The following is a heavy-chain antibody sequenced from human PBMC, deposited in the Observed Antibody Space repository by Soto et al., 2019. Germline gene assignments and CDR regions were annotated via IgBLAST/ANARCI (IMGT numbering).Heavy chain of an antibody. Sequence: GASVKVSCKASGYTFTSYDINWVRKATGQGLEWMGWMNPNSGNTGYAQKFQGRVTMTRNTSISTAYMELSSLRSEDTAVYYCAVGFYDILTGYYWRDYYYYMDVWGKGTTVTVSS. CDR3: AVGFYDILTGYYWRDYYYYMDV. CDR2: MNPNSGNT. D-gene: IGHD3-9*01. CDR1: GYTFTSYD. J-gene: IGHJ6*03. V-gene: IGHV1-8*01.